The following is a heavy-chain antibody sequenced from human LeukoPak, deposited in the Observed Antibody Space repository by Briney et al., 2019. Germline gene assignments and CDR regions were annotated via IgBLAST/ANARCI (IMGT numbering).Heavy chain of an antibody. Sequence: GGSLRLSCAASGFTFSSYAMSWVRQAPGKGLEWVSAISGSGGSTYYADSVKGRFTISRDNSKNTLYLQMNSLRAEDTAVYYCAKDYYDSSGYYPPCFDYWGQGTLVTVSS. CDR1: GFTFSSYA. CDR3: AKDYYDSSGYYPPCFDY. J-gene: IGHJ4*02. V-gene: IGHV3-23*01. D-gene: IGHD3-22*01. CDR2: ISGSGGST.